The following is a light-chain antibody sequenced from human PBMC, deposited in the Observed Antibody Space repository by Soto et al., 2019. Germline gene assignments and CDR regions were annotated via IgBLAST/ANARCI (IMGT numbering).Light chain of an antibody. CDR3: QQGLSFPIT. CDR1: QDVSTW. V-gene: IGKV1-12*01. Sequence: DIQMTQSPSSVSASVGDTVTITCRASQDVSTWLAWYQQRPGKAPNLLIYAASSLQIGVPSRFSGSGSGTDFTLSIAGLQPEYFAPYYCQQGLSFPITFGQGTRLDIK. J-gene: IGKJ5*01. CDR2: AAS.